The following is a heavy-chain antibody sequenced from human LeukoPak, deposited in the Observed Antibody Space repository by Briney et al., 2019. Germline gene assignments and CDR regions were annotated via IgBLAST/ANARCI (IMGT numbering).Heavy chain of an antibody. J-gene: IGHJ6*03. CDR2: ISGSGGST. CDR3: AKGSSGWYGVLKGYYYYMDV. CDR1: GFTFSSYA. V-gene: IGHV3-23*01. D-gene: IGHD6-19*01. Sequence: PGGSLRLSCAASGFTFSSYAMSWVRQAPGKGLEWVSAISGSGGSTYYADSVKGRFTISRDNSKNTLYLQMNSLRAEDTAVYYCAKGSSGWYGVLKGYYYYMDVWGKGTTVTVSS.